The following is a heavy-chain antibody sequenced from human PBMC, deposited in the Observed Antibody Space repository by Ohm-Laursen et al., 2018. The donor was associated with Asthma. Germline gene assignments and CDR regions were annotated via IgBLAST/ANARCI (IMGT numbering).Heavy chain of an antibody. Sequence: SLRLSCAASGFTITNYWMHWVRQAPGKGLVWVSRINSDVSDTTYADSVKGRFTISRDNAKNTLYLQMNSLRAEDTAVYFCARDPLRSSGTYWGGNYFSYGMDVWGQGTTVTVSS. CDR3: ARDPLRSSGTYWGGNYFSYGMDV. D-gene: IGHD1-26*01. CDR1: GFTITNYW. J-gene: IGHJ6*02. CDR2: INSDVSDT. V-gene: IGHV3-74*01.